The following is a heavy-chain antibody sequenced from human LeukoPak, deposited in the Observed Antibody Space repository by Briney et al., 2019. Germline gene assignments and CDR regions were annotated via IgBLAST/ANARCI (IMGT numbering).Heavy chain of an antibody. J-gene: IGHJ4*02. D-gene: IGHD3-3*01. V-gene: IGHV4-30-4*08. CDR2: IYYSGST. CDR3: ARDRRSLYDFWSGYYMGGYFDY. CDR1: GGSISSGDYY. Sequence: SETLSLTCTVSGGSISSGDYYWSWIRQPPGKGLEWIGYIYYSGSTYYNPSLRSRATISVDTSKNQFSLKLGSVTAADTAVYYCARDRRSLYDFWSGYYMGGYFDYWGQGTLVTVSS.